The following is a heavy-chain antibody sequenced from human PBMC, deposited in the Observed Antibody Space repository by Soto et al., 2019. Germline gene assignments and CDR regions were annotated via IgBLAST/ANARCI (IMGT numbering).Heavy chain of an antibody. CDR1: GGSISSYY. CDR3: ARRLSSGGIDY. Sequence: QVQLQESGPGLVKPSETLSLTCTVSGGSISSYYWSWIRQPPGKGLEWIGYIYYSGSTNYNPSLKSRVTISVDTSKNQFSLKLSSVTAADTAVYYCARRLSSGGIDYWGQGTLVTVSS. J-gene: IGHJ4*02. D-gene: IGHD6-19*01. CDR2: IYYSGST. V-gene: IGHV4-59*08.